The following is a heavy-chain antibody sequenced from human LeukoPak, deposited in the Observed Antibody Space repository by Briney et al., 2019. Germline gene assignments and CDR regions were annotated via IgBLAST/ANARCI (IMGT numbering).Heavy chain of an antibody. D-gene: IGHD2-21*01. V-gene: IGHV3-20*04. CDR3: FGQGHITYYFDY. CDR1: GFTFDDYG. CDR2: INWNGGST. J-gene: IGHJ4*02. Sequence: PGGSLRLSCAASGFTFDDYGMSWVRQAPGKGLEWVSGINWNGGSTAYADSVKGRFTISRDNAKNALYLQMNSLRAEDTAVYYCFGQGHITYYFDYWGPGTLVTVSS.